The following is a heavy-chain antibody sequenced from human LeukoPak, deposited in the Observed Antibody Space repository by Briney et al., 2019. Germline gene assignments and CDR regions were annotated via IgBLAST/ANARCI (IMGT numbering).Heavy chain of an antibody. CDR1: GGTFRNYV. CDR2: IIPIFGAA. Sequence: RASVKVSCTASGGTFRNYVISWVRQAPGQGLEWMGGIIPIFGAANYGQSSQGRVTITADESTNTAYMELSSLRSEDTAVYYCASPDFWSGYYNYWGQGTLVTVSS. J-gene: IGHJ4*02. D-gene: IGHD3-3*01. CDR3: ASPDFWSGYYNY. V-gene: IGHV1-69*13.